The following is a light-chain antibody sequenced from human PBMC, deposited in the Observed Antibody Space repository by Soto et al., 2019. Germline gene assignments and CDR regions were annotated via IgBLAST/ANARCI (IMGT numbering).Light chain of an antibody. Sequence: QSALTQPASVSGSPGQSITISCNGTSSDVGGYNFVSWYQQYPGKAPKLIIFEVNNRPSGISSRFSGSKSGNTASLTISGLQAEDEADYFCSSYRSSSTPVCVFGSGTKVTVL. CDR2: EVN. CDR3: SSYRSSSTPVCV. CDR1: SSDVGGYNF. V-gene: IGLV2-14*01. J-gene: IGLJ1*01.